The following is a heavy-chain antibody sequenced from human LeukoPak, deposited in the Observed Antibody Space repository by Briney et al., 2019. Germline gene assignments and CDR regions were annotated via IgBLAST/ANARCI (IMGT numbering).Heavy chain of an antibody. D-gene: IGHD6-6*01. CDR3: ARSYSSSSVTLDY. CDR2: IYYSGST. Sequence: SETLSLTCTVSGGSISSSSYYWGWIRQPPGKGLGWIGSIYYSGSTYYNPSLKSRVTISVDTSKNQFSLKLSSVTAADTAVYYCARSYSSSSVTLDYWGQGTLVTVSS. CDR1: GGSISSSSYY. V-gene: IGHV4-39*07. J-gene: IGHJ4*02.